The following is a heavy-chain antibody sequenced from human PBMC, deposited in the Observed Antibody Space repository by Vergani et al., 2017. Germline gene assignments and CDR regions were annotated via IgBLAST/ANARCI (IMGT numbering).Heavy chain of an antibody. CDR1: GYSFINYG. CDR3: AREGFYDSIRGTYSPPCYYGMGV. CDR2: VSPYNGNT. Sequence: QSQLVQSGDEVKKLGASVKVSCKTSGYSFINYGISWVRQAPGQGLEWLGWVSPYNGNTNYGHKIQGRATMTTEPSTRTAYVQLRSLTFDDTAVYYCAREGFYDSIRGTYSPPCYYGMGVWGQGTKVTVAS. J-gene: IGHJ6*02. V-gene: IGHV1-18*01. D-gene: IGHD3-22*01.